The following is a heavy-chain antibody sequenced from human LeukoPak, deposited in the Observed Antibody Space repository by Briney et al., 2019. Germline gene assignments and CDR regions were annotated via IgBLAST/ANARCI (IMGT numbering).Heavy chain of an antibody. CDR1: GFTFSSYA. CDR2: ISGSGGST. D-gene: IGHD3-22*01. Sequence: GGSLRLSCAASGFTFSSYAMSWVRQAPGKGLEWVSAISGSGGSTSYADSVKGRFTISRDNSKNTLYLQMNSLRTEDTAVYYCATTTYYYDSSGPYYFDYWGQGTLVTVSS. V-gene: IGHV3-23*01. CDR3: ATTTYYYDSSGPYYFDY. J-gene: IGHJ4*02.